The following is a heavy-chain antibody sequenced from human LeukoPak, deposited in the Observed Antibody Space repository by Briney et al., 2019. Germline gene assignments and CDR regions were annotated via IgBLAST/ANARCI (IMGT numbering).Heavy chain of an antibody. V-gene: IGHV3-23*01. D-gene: IGHD3-10*01. CDR3: AKQNYYGSFDY. J-gene: IGHJ4*02. CDR1: GFTFTDYA. Sequence: PGGSLRLSCAASGFTFTDYAVSWVRQAPGKGLEWVSLINGSGGNTYYADSVKGRFTISRDNSKHTLYLQMSNLRAEDTAIYYCAKQNYYGSFDYWGQGTLVTVSS. CDR2: INGSGGNT.